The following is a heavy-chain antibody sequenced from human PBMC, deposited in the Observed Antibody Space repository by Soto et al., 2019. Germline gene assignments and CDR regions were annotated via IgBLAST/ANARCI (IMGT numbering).Heavy chain of an antibody. CDR2: ISGSGTFA. D-gene: IGHD6-19*01. CDR1: GFVFSSYA. J-gene: IGHJ3*02. V-gene: IGHV3-23*01. CDR3: AKTTDGWFSAFEI. Sequence: PGGSLRLSCAASGFVFSSYAMSWVRQAPGKGLEWVSAISGSGTFAYYADSVKGRFIFSRDNPKNTMYLQMNSLRAEDTAVYFCAKTTDGWFSAFEIWGQGTVVTVSS.